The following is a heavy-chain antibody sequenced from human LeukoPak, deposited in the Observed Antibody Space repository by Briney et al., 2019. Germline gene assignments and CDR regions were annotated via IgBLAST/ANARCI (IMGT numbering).Heavy chain of an antibody. CDR3: ARDFGTTGWHTFDY. J-gene: IGHJ4*02. V-gene: IGHV6-1*01. D-gene: IGHD6-19*01. CDR2: TYYRSKWYN. Sequence: SQTLSPTCVVSGDSVSSKNGAWNWIRQSPSRGLEWLGRTYYRSKWYNDYAESMEGRMTISQDTSKNQYSLHLNSVTPDDTAVYYCARDFGTTGWHTFDYWGQGTLVTVSS. CDR1: GDSVSSKNGA.